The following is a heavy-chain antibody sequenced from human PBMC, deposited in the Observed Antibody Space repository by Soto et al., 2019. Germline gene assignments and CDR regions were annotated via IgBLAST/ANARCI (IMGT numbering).Heavy chain of an antibody. V-gene: IGHV1-69*13. CDR3: ARDPTRDGFEAFDI. Sequence: SVTVSCNASGRSFSIYATIWVQLAHGQGLEWMGGIIPIFGTANYAQKFQGRVTITADESTSTAYMELSSLRSEDTAVYYCARDPTRDGFEAFDIWGQGTRVTVSS. CDR2: IIPIFGTA. CDR1: GRSFSIYA. D-gene: IGHD5-12*01. J-gene: IGHJ3*02.